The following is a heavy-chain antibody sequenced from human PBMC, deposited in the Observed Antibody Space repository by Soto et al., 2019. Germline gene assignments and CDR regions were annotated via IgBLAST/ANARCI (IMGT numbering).Heavy chain of an antibody. D-gene: IGHD5-12*01. V-gene: IGHV3-30*04. CDR2: ISYDGSNK. CDR1: GFTFSSYA. Sequence: GGSLRLSCAASGFTFSSYAMHWVRQAPGKGLEWVAFISYDGSNKYYADSVKGRFTISRDNSKNTLYLQRISLRAEDTAEYYCERSGGYSGYDAFDIWGQGTMVTVSS. CDR3: ERSGGYSGYDAFDI. J-gene: IGHJ3*02.